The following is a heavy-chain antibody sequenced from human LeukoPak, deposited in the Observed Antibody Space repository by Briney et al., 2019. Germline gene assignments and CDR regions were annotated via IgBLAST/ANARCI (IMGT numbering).Heavy chain of an antibody. V-gene: IGHV3-74*01. CDR3: ARTAAGTFFDY. CDR1: GFTFSTYS. CDR2: ITGDGSST. J-gene: IGHJ4*02. D-gene: IGHD6-13*01. Sequence: PGGSLRLSCAASGFTFSTYSMHWGRQAPGKGLVWVSRITGDGSSTSYADSVKGRFTISRDNSKNTLYLQMNSLRAEDTAVYYCARTAAGTFFDYWGQGTLVTVSS.